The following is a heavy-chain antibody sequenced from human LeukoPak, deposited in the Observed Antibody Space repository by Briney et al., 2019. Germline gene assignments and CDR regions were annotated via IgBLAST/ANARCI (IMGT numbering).Heavy chain of an antibody. Sequence: PGGSLRLSCAASGFTFSNYAMIWVRQAPGQGLEWVSAIRSGGSAKYADPVKARFTISRDNSKITLYLYMNSLRAEDAAVYYCAKDRAGYSIARGFDYWGQGTLVTVSS. J-gene: IGHJ4*02. V-gene: IGHV3-23*01. CDR2: IRSGGSA. D-gene: IGHD5-12*01. CDR1: GFTFSNYA. CDR3: AKDRAGYSIARGFDY.